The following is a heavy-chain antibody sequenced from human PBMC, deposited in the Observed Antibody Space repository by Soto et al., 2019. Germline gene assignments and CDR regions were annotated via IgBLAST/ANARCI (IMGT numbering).Heavy chain of an antibody. D-gene: IGHD3-16*01. Sequence: SETLSLTCPVSGGSVSSCSYYWSWIRQPPGKGLEWIGYIYYSGSTNYNPSLKSRVTISVDTSKNQFSLKLSSVTAADTAVYYCASYRGALYFESWGPGILVTVSS. J-gene: IGHJ4*02. CDR2: IYYSGST. CDR1: GGSVSSCSYY. V-gene: IGHV4-61*01. CDR3: ASYRGALYFES.